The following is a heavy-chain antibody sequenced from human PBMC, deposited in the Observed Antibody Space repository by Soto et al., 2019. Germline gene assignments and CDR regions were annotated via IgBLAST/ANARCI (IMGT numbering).Heavy chain of an antibody. CDR1: GYTFTSYA. Sequence: ASVKVSCKASGYTFTSYAMHWVRQAPGQRLEWMGWINAGNGNTKYSQKFQGRVTITRDTSASTAYMELSSLRSEDTAVYYCARGYSGTYRIDYWGQGTLVTVSS. V-gene: IGHV1-3*01. CDR3: ARGYSGTYRIDY. CDR2: INAGNGNT. D-gene: IGHD1-26*01. J-gene: IGHJ4*02.